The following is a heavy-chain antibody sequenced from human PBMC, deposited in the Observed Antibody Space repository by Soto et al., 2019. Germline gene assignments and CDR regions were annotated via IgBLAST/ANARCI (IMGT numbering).Heavy chain of an antibody. J-gene: IGHJ6*02. V-gene: IGHV5-10-1*01. D-gene: IGHD3-22*01. CDR2: IDPSDSYT. Sequence: PGESLKISCKGSGYSFTSYWISWVRQMPGKGLEWMGRIDPSDSYTNYSPSFQGHVTISADRSISTAYLQWSSLKASDTAMYYCARPYEYYDSSGYYVWGQGTTVTVSS. CDR1: GYSFTSYW. CDR3: ARPYEYYDSSGYYV.